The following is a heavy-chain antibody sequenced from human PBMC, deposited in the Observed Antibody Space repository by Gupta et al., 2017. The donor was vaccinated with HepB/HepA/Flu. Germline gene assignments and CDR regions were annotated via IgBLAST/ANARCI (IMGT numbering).Heavy chain of an antibody. Sequence: EVQLLDSGGYLVQPGGSLRLSCAASGFTFSQHAMGWVRQAPGKGLEWVSVITGTGDTTSYADFAKGRFTIFRDNSRNTLYLQLNSLRADDTAIYYCTKGFWENAALDPYDYWGQGILVTVSS. CDR3: TKGFWENAALDPYDY. CDR1: GFTFSQHA. J-gene: IGHJ4*02. D-gene: IGHD3-3*01. CDR2: ITGTGDTT. V-gene: IGHV3-23*01.